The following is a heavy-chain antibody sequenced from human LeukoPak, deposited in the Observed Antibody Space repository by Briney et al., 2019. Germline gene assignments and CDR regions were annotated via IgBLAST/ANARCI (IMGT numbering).Heavy chain of an antibody. J-gene: IGHJ6*02. CDR1: GFTVSRYA. CDR2: ITNNNGKT. V-gene: IGHV3-23*01. Sequence: SGGSLRLSCIASGFTVSRYAMSWVRQVPGKGLEWVASITNNNGKTYYADSVKGRFTISRDNSKNTLYLQMNSLRAEDTAVYYCARESYYDFWSGADYYYYGMDVWGQGTTVTVSS. D-gene: IGHD3-3*01. CDR3: ARESYYDFWSGADYYYYGMDV.